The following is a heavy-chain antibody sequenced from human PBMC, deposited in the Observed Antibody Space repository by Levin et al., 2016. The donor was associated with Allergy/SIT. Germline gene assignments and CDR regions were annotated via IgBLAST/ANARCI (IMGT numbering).Heavy chain of an antibody. CDR3: ARGASPKGRHYYYYMDV. J-gene: IGHJ6*03. V-gene: IGHV4-34*01. CDR2: INHSGST. Sequence: WIRQPPGKGLEWIGEINHSGSTNYNPSLKSRVTISVDTSKNQFSLKLSSVTAADTAVYYCARGASPKGRHYYYYMDVWGKGTTVTVSS.